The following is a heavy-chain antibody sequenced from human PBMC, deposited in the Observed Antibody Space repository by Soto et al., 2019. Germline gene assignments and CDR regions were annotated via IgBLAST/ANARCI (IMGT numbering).Heavy chain of an antibody. Sequence: QVQLVQSGTEVKKPGASVKVSCKTSGYTFTTHYVHWVRQAPGQGLEWMGIINPSGGRTSYALKFQGRITMTSATSTNTVYVELTSLRSEDTAIYFCARAGENYGSGTFSPPLRYYFNSWGQGTLVTVSS. CDR3: ARAGENYGSGTFSPPLRYYFNS. D-gene: IGHD3-10*01. CDR2: INPSGGRT. V-gene: IGHV1-46*01. J-gene: IGHJ4*02. CDR1: GYTFTTHY.